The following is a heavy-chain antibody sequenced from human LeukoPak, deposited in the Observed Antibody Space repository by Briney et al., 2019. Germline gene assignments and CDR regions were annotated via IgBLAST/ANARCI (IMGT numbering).Heavy chain of an antibody. V-gene: IGHV3-43*02. CDR3: AKGGPYYEGFGPLDV. CDR2: ISGDGSMT. Sequence: GGSLRLSCAASGFTFGDYAMHWVRQVPGEGLEWVSLISGDGSMTYYADSVKGRFTISRVNSKNSLYLQLNSLTTEDTAFFYCAKGGPYYEGFGPLDVWGKGTTVTVSS. CDR1: GFTFGDYA. D-gene: IGHD3-22*01. J-gene: IGHJ6*04.